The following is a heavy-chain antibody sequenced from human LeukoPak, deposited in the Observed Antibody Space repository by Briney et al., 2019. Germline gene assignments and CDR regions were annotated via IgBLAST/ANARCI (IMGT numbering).Heavy chain of an antibody. CDR2: INHSGST. Sequence: SETLSLTCAVYGGSFSGYYWNWIRQPPGKGLEWIGEINHSGSTNYNPSLKSRVTISVDTPKNQFSLKLSSVTAADTAVYYCARVRAPSHAFDIWGQGTMVTVSS. J-gene: IGHJ3*02. CDR3: ARVRAPSHAFDI. V-gene: IGHV4-34*01. CDR1: GGSFSGYY.